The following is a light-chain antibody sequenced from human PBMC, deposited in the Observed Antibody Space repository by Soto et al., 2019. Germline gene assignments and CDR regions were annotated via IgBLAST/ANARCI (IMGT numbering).Light chain of an antibody. V-gene: IGLV1-40*01. J-gene: IGLJ1*01. Sequence: QSVLTQPPSVSGSPGQRVTISCTGSNSNIGADYAVHWYQHVPGTAPKLLLTGDTSRPSGVPDRFSGSKSGASASLAITDLQAVDEAHYYCGSWVSILSPDDFGTGTKVTV. CDR3: GSWVSILSPDD. CDR2: GDT. CDR1: NSNIGADYA.